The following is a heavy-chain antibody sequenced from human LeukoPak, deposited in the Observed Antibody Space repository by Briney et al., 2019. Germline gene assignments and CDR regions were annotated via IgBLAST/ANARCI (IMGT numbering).Heavy chain of an antibody. D-gene: IGHD2-2*01. CDR3: ARVYCSSTSCYDVDFDY. CDR2: ISSSSSTI. J-gene: IGHJ4*02. V-gene: IGHV3-48*01. Sequence: GGSLRLSCAASGFTFSSYSMNWVRQAPGKGLEWVSYISSSSSTIYYADSVKGRFTISRDNAKNSLHLQMNSLRAEDTAVYYCARVYCSSTSCYDVDFDYWGQGTLVTVSS. CDR1: GFTFSSYS.